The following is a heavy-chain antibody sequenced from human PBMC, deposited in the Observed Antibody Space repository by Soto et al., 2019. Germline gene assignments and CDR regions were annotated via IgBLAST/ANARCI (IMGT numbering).Heavy chain of an antibody. Sequence: EMQLLESGGGLEQPGGSLRLSCAASGFTFSVYAMAWVRQAPGKGLEWVSAISGSGGSTYYADSVKGRFIISRDNSNNTLFLQMNSLRAEDTAVYYCANSYYYDSSGNGFDPWGQGTLVTVSS. J-gene: IGHJ5*02. CDR1: GFTFSVYA. CDR2: ISGSGGST. D-gene: IGHD3-22*01. CDR3: ANSYYYDSSGNGFDP. V-gene: IGHV3-23*01.